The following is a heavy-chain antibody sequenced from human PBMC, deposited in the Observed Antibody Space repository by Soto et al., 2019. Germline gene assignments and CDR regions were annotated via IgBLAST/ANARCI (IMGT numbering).Heavy chain of an antibody. D-gene: IGHD3-10*01. CDR2: IFPRDSDT. CDR3: ARLGSLLQPIDT. CDR1: GYTFTNYW. V-gene: IGHV5-51*01. Sequence: GESLKISCQASGYTFTNYWIGWVCQMPGRGLEWVGLIFPRDSDTRYSASFEGQVTISTDISIATAYLHWRSLEAPDTATYFCARLGSLLQPIDTWGQGTPVTVSS. J-gene: IGHJ5*02.